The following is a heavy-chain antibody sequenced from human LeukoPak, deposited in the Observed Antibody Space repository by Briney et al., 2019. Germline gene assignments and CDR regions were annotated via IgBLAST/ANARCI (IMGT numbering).Heavy chain of an antibody. Sequence: GGSLRLSCGASGFTLSDHYMDWVRQAPGKGLEWVGRSRDKANSYSTEYAASVKGRFTISRDDSKNPLYLQMNSLKTEDTAVYYCAPLSPVDWGQGTLVTVSS. J-gene: IGHJ4*02. V-gene: IGHV3-72*01. CDR3: APLSPVD. CDR1: GFTLSDHY. CDR2: SRDKANSYST.